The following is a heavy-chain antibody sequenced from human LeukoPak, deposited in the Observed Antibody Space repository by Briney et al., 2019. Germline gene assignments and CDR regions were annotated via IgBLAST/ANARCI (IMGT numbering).Heavy chain of an antibody. J-gene: IGHJ3*02. V-gene: IGHV3-30*03. CDR2: ISYDGSNK. CDR1: GFTFSSYG. Sequence: GRSLRLSCAASGFTFSSYGMHWVRQAPGKGLEWVAGISYDGSNKYYADFVKGRFTISRDNAKNSLYLQMNSLRAEDTAVYYCARVYYYDSSGPRDIWGQGTMVTVSS. CDR3: ARVYYYDSSGPRDI. D-gene: IGHD3-22*01.